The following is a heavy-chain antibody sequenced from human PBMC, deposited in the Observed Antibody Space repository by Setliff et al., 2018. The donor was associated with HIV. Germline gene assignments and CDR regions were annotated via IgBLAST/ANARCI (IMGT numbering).Heavy chain of an antibody. Sequence: SETLSLTCSVYGGSFSGYYWRWIRKPQGKGLVWIGEINVSGRINYNQYLESRVTISVDTSKNQFSLKLISISAADTAVYYCAIASCTPYSSIWSNFYNHFYHYMDVWGKGTTVTVSS. V-gene: IGHV4-34*01. D-gene: IGHD6-13*01. CDR2: INVSGRI. J-gene: IGHJ6*03. CDR3: AIASCTPYSSIWSNFYNHFYHYMDV. CDR1: GGSFSGYY.